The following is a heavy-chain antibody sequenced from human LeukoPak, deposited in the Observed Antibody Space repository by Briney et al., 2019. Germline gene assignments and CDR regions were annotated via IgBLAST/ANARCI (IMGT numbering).Heavy chain of an antibody. J-gene: IGHJ4*02. CDR1: GGSISSGGYS. CDR3: ARSFDY. CDR2: IYHSGST. Sequence: TSQTLSLTSAVSGGSISSGGYSWSWLRQPPGKGLEWIGYIYHSGSTYYNPSLKSRVTISVDRSKNQFSLKLSSVTAADTAVYYCARSFDYWGQGTLVTVSS. V-gene: IGHV4-30-2*01.